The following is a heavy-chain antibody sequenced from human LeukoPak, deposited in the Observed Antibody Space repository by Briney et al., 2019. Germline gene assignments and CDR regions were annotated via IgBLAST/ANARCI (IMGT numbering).Heavy chain of an antibody. CDR2: FYQSGST. CDR1: GYSISSGYY. D-gene: IGHD5-18*01. CDR3: ATVDTAMVTKPTGGFFDY. Sequence: PSETLSLTCSVSGYSISSGYYWGWIRQPPGKGLEWIGSFYQSGSTFYNPSLKSRVTISVDTSKNQFSLKLSSVTAADTAVYYCATVDTAMVTKPTGGFFDYWGQGTLVTVSS. J-gene: IGHJ4*02. V-gene: IGHV4-38-2*02.